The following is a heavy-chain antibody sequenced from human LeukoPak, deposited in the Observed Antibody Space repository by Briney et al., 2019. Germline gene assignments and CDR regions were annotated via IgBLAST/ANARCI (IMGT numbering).Heavy chain of an antibody. CDR2: INSDGSST. V-gene: IGHV3-74*01. CDR1: GFTFSSYW. CDR3: TRVGYIDEGIDY. J-gene: IGHJ4*02. D-gene: IGHD5-24*01. Sequence: PGGSLGLSCAASGFTFSSYWMHWVRQAPGKGLVWVSRINSDGSSTSYADSVKGRFTISRDNAKNTLYLQMNSLRAEDTAIYYCTRVGYIDEGIDYWGQGTLVTVSS.